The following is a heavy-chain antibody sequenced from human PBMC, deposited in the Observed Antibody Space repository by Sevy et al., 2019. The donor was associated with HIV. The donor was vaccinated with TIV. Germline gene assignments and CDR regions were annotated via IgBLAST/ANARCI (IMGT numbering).Heavy chain of an antibody. J-gene: IGHJ5*02. CDR3: ARAPPVRSGDDSLNWLDP. CDR1: GGSISAYY. CDR2: IYYTGST. Sequence: SETLPLTCTVSGGSISAYYWSWLRQPPGKGLEYIGDIYYTGSTYYNPSLKSRVTISVDTSKNQFSLNLRSVTAVDTAVYYCARAPPVRSGDDSLNWLDPWGQGILVTVSS. V-gene: IGHV4-59*12. D-gene: IGHD5-12*01.